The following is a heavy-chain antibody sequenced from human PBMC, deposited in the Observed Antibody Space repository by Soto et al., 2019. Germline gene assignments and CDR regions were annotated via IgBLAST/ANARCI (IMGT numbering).Heavy chain of an antibody. D-gene: IGHD2-2*01. Sequence: EVQLVESGGGLVQPGGSLRLSCAASGFTFSSYSMNWVRQAPGKGLEWVSYISSSSSTIYYADSVKGRFTISRDNAKNSLYLQMNSLRAEDTAVYYCPTTSPPVWYFDLWGRGPLVTVSS. CDR1: GFTFSSYS. CDR3: PTTSPPVWYFDL. CDR2: ISSSSSTI. V-gene: IGHV3-48*01. J-gene: IGHJ2*01.